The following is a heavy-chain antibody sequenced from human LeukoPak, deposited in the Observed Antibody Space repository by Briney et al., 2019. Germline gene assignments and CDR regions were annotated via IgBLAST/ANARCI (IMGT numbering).Heavy chain of an antibody. V-gene: IGHV3-30-3*01. J-gene: IGHJ4*02. CDR2: ISYDGSNK. D-gene: IGHD6-13*01. CDR3: ARDNAGFDY. CDR1: GFTFSSYA. Sequence: GGSLRLSYAASGFTFSSYAMHWVRQAPGKGLEWVAVISYDGSNKYYADSVKGRFTISRDNSKNTLYLQMNSLRAEDTAVYYCARDNAGFDYWGQGTLVTVSS.